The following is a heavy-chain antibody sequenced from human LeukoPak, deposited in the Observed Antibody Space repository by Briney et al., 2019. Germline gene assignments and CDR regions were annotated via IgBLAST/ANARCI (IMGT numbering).Heavy chain of an antibody. Sequence: GGSPRLSCAASGFIVSSHYMSWVRQAPGKGLAWVSVIYSGGSTVYADSVKGRFTISRDISKNTVHLQMNTLRAEDTAVYYCARDIASRRCDYWGQGTPVTVSS. CDR3: ARDIASRRCDY. D-gene: IGHD6-6*01. CDR2: IYSGGST. J-gene: IGHJ4*02. V-gene: IGHV3-66*01. CDR1: GFIVSSHY.